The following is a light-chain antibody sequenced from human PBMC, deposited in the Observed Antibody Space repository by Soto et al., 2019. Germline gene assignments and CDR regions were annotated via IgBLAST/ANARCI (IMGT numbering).Light chain of an antibody. CDR1: ASNVGTHF. J-gene: IGLJ2*01. CDR3: GTWDSGLTAGV. Sequence: QSVLTQPPSVSAAPGQRVTISCSGSASNVGTHFVSWYQHLPGAAPKLLIYDNDERPSEIPDRFSGSKSDTSATLTITGLQAGDEADYYCGTWDSGLTAGVVGGGTKLTVL. CDR2: DND. V-gene: IGLV1-51*01.